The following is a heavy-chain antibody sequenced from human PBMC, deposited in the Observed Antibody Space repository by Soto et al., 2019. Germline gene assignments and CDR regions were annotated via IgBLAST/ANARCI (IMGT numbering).Heavy chain of an antibody. J-gene: IGHJ6*02. CDR1: GFTFSTYS. D-gene: IGHD2-2*02. CDR3: AREYTAWPLAYGLDV. CDR2: ISSRSDI. Sequence: GGSLRLSCVGSGFTFSTYSINWCRHSPWKGLEWVSSISSRSDIYYADSVKGRFTISRDNAKNSVSLQMNSLRAEDTAVYYCAREYTAWPLAYGLDVWGQGTTVTVSS. V-gene: IGHV3-21*01.